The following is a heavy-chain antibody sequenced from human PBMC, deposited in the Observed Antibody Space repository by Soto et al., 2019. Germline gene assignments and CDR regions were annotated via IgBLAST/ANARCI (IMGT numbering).Heavy chain of an antibody. D-gene: IGHD3-10*01. V-gene: IGHV1-46*01. CDR1: GYTFTSYY. Sequence: AAVKVSCKASGYTFTSYYIHWVRQAPGQGLEWMGRINPNGGVTTYAQKFRAGFTMTRDTSTNTVYMELSSLRSEDSAVYYCATSVNSPMAFDYWGQGTLVTVSS. J-gene: IGHJ4*02. CDR2: INPNGGVT. CDR3: ATSVNSPMAFDY.